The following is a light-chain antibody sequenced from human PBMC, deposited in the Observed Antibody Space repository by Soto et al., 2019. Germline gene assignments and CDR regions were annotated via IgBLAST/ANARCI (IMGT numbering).Light chain of an antibody. J-gene: IGKJ1*01. V-gene: IGKV3-15*01. CDR2: GAS. CDR3: QQYNNWRT. Sequence: EIVMTQSPATLSVSPGERASRSFRASQSVSSNLAWYQQKPGQAPRLLIYGASTRATGIPARFSGSGSGTEFTLTISSLQSEDFAVYYCQQYNNWRTFGQGTKVDIK. CDR1: QSVSSN.